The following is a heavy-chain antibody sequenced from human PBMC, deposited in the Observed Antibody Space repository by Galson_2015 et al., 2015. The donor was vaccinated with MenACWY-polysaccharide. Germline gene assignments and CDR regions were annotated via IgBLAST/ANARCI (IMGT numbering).Heavy chain of an antibody. J-gene: IGHJ4*02. V-gene: IGHV1-69*04. CDR3: ARVGCTGNKCYFDS. CDR1: RETFKHDA. Sequence: SVKVSCKASRETFKHDAIAWLQQAPGQGLEWLGRITPFLGMTKYAPKFQGRVTMTADTSTTTVYMELSTLSSEDTAQYFCARVGCTGNKCYFDSWGQGALVTVSS. D-gene: IGHD2-8*02. CDR2: ITPFLGMT.